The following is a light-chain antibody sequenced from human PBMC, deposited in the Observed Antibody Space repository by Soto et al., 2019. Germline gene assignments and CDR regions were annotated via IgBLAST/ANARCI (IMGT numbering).Light chain of an antibody. CDR3: QQYNTWPYT. CDR1: QSVSSK. J-gene: IGKJ2*01. V-gene: IGKV3-15*01. Sequence: EIVMTQSPVTLSVSPGDRATLSCRASQSVSSKLVWYQQKPGQAPRLLIYGATTRATDIPARFSASASGTEFTLTISSLQSEDFAVYYCQQYNTWPYTFGQGTKLEIK. CDR2: GAT.